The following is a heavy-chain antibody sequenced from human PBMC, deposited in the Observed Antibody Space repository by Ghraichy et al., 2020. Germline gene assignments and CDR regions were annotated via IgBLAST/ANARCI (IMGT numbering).Heavy chain of an antibody. Sequence: AGSLRLSCAASGFTFSSYAMSWVRQAPGKGLEWVSAISGSGGSTYYADSVKGRFTISRDNSKNTLYLQMNSLRAEDTAVYYCAKTPYYYGSGSYGSYYFDYWGQGTLVTVSS. CDR1: GFTFSSYA. CDR3: AKTPYYYGSGSYGSYYFDY. J-gene: IGHJ4*02. CDR2: ISGSGGST. V-gene: IGHV3-23*01. D-gene: IGHD3-10*01.